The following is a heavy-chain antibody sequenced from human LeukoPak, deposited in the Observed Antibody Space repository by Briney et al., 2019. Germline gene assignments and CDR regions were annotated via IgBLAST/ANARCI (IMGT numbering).Heavy chain of an antibody. V-gene: IGHV1-8*01. CDR2: MNPNSGNT. CDR1: GYTFTSYD. Sequence: GASVKVSCKASGYTFTSYDINWVRQATGQGLEWMGWMNPNSGNTGYAQKFQGRVTMTRNTSISTAYMELSSLRSVDTAVYYCARGRAYSEYYYYYYMDVWGKGTTVTVSS. CDR3: ARGRAYSEYYYYYYMDV. J-gene: IGHJ6*03. D-gene: IGHD5-18*01.